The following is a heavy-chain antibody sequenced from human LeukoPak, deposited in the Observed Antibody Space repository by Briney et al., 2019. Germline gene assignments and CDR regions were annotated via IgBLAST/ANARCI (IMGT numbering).Heavy chain of an antibody. CDR1: GFTFSNAW. CDR2: IKSKTDGGTT. Sequence: PGGSLRLSCAAYGFTFSNAWMSWVRQAPGKGLEWVGRIKSKTDGGTTDYAAPVKGRFTISRDDSKNTLYLQMNSLKTEDTAVYYCTTDALVPAAISNNWFDPWGQGTLVTVSS. J-gene: IGHJ5*02. D-gene: IGHD2-2*01. V-gene: IGHV3-15*01. CDR3: TTDALVPAAISNNWFDP.